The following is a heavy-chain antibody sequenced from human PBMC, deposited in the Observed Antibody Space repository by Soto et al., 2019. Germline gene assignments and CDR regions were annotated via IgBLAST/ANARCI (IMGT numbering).Heavy chain of an antibody. V-gene: IGHV6-1*01. Sequence: SQTLSLTCDMFGNNVYSNSAAWNSIRPSPSRGLEWLGRAYYRSQWYYDSAVSVKSRITVIPDTSKNQFSLHLSSVTPEDTAIYYCTIQKGDGDNYNGLDVWGQGTMVTVSS. CDR2: AYYRSQWYY. CDR1: GNNVYSNSAA. CDR3: TIQKGDGDNYNGLDV. J-gene: IGHJ6*02. D-gene: IGHD4-17*01.